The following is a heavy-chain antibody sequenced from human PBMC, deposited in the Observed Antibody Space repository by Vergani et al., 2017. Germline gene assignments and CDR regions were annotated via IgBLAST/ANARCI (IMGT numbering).Heavy chain of an antibody. Sequence: EVQLVESGGGLVQPGGSLRLSCAASGFTFSSYWMSWVRQAPGKGLEWVANIKQDGSEKYYVDSVKGRFTISRDNAKNSLYLQMNSLRAEDTAVYYCARPRGSSWYKDAFDIWGQGTMVTVSS. D-gene: IGHD6-13*01. CDR2: IKQDGSEK. J-gene: IGHJ3*02. V-gene: IGHV3-7*01. CDR3: ARPRGSSWYKDAFDI. CDR1: GFTFSSYW.